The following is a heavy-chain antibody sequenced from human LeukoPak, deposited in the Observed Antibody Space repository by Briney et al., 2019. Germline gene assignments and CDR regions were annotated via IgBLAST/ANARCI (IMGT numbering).Heavy chain of an antibody. CDR3: AKVIAAAGTGYYYGMDV. J-gene: IGHJ6*02. D-gene: IGHD6-13*01. Sequence: GGSLRLSCAASGFTFSSYWMHWVRQAPGKGLVWVSRINSDGSSTSYADSVKGRFTTSRDNAKNSLYLQMNSLRAEDTAVYYCAKVIAAAGTGYYYGMDVWGQGTTVTVSS. CDR1: GFTFSSYW. V-gene: IGHV3-74*01. CDR2: INSDGSST.